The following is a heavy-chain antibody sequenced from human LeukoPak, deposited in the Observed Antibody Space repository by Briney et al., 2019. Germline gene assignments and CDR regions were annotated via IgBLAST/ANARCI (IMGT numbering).Heavy chain of an antibody. CDR1: GYTLSDYY. V-gene: IGHV1-2*02. CDR2: IRGDTGDT. CDR3: ARAIDSNGYYPRY. Sequence: GASVKVSCKPSGYTLSDYYMHWVRQAPGQGLEWMGWIRGDTGDTDSPQKFQGRVTMTRDTSITTAYMELSSLRSDDTALYYCARAIDSNGYYPRYWGQGTLVTVSS. D-gene: IGHD3-22*01. J-gene: IGHJ4*02.